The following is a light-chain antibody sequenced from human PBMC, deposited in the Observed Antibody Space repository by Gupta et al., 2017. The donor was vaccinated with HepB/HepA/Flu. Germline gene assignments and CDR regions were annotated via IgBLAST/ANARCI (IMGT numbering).Light chain of an antibody. CDR1: QSLLHSNGYNY. J-gene: IGKJ3*01. CDR3: MQALQTPFT. CDR2: LGS. V-gene: IGKV2-28*01. Sequence: DKVMTQSPLSLPVTPGEPASISCRSSQSLLHSNGYNYLDWYLQKPGQSPHLLIYLGSNRASGVPDRFSGSGSGTDFTLTISRVEAEDVGVYYCMQALQTPFTFGPGTKVDVK.